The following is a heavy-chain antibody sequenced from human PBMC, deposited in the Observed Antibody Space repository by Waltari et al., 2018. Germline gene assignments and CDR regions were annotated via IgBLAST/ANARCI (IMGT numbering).Heavy chain of an antibody. CDR1: GGSIGIYS. CDR2: VHNSGTT. D-gene: IGHD2-15*01. V-gene: IGHV4-59*13. J-gene: IGHJ4*02. Sequence: QVLLQESGPGLVKPSETLSLTCTVSGGSIGIYSWTWIRQPPGKGLEGIGYVHNSGTTHYNTSLESRVAISIDMSKNQVSLNLKSVAAADTAVYFCARDAGYCDTSRCTDYLDHWGQGRLVIVSS. CDR3: ARDAGYCDTSRCTDYLDH.